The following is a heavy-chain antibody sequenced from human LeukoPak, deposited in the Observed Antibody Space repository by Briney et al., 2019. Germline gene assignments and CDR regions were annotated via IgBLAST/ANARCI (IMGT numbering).Heavy chain of an antibody. CDR1: QFTFSDYW. CDR2: IKKDGSEK. Sequence: GGSLRLSCAASQFTFSDYWMSWVRQAPGKGLEWVANIKKDGSEKYYVDSVKGRFTISRDNAKNSLYLQMNSLRVEDTAVYYCAKGKGYDAWGQGTLVTVSS. D-gene: IGHD5-12*01. CDR3: AKGKGYDA. J-gene: IGHJ5*02. V-gene: IGHV3-7*01.